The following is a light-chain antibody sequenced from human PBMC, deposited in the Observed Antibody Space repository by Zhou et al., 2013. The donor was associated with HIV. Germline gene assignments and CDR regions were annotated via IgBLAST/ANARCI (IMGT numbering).Light chain of an antibody. CDR3: MQALQTPVT. V-gene: IGKV2-28*01. J-gene: IGKJ3*01. CDR2: LGS. CDR1: QSLLHSNGYNY. Sequence: DIVMTQSPLSLPVTPGEPASISCRSSQSLLHSNGYNYLDWYLQKPGQSPQLLIYLGSNRASGVPDRFSGSGSGTYFTLKIIRVEAEDVGVYYCMQALQTPVTFGPGTQSGYQT.